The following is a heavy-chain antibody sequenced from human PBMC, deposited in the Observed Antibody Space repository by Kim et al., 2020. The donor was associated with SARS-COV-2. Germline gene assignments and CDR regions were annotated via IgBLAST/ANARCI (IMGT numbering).Heavy chain of an antibody. CDR3: ARDSVGIAAAGLDY. D-gene: IGHD6-13*01. J-gene: IGHJ4*02. CDR2: IIPIFGTA. Sequence: SVKVSCKASGGTFSSYAISWVRQAPGQGLEWMGGIIPIFGTANYAQKFQGRVTITADDSTSTAYMELSSLRSEDTAVYYCARDSVGIAAAGLDYWGQGTLVTVSS. V-gene: IGHV1-69*13. CDR1: GGTFSSYA.